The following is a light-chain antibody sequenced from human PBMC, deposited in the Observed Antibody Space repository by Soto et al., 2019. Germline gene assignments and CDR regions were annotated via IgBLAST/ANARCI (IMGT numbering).Light chain of an antibody. CDR1: ESLNRD. CDR2: GSS. V-gene: IGKV3-15*01. J-gene: IGKJ1*01. CDR3: QQYHSWPWGT. Sequence: VMTQSPATLSVSPGERASLSCRATESLNRDLAWYQPKPGQAPRLLIYGSSTRATGIPARFSGSGSGTAFSLTIDSLQSEDFAVYYCQQYHSWPWGTFGQGTKVEIK.